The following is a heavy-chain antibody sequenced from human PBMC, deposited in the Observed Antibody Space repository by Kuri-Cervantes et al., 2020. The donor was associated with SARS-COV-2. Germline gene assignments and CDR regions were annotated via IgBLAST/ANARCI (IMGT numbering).Heavy chain of an antibody. CDR2: IFYSGST. CDR1: GGPISSYY. V-gene: IGHV4-59*12. D-gene: IGHD2/OR15-2a*01. CDR3: ARGGVTTFGY. J-gene: IGHJ4*02. Sequence: SEPLSLTRTVPGGPISSYYWSWIRQPPGKGLGGIGYIFYSGSTNYNPSLKSRVTISVDTSKNPFSLKLGSVTAADTAVYYCARGGVTTFGYWGQGTLVTVSS.